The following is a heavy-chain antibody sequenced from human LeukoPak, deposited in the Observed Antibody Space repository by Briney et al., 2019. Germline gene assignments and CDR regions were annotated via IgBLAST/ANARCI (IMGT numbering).Heavy chain of an antibody. D-gene: IGHD1-1*01. J-gene: IGHJ6*03. CDR1: GGSISSYY. CDR3: ARGRVSSSTWYSTYYYYFYMDV. CDR2: IYYSGST. Sequence: SETLSLTCTVSGGSISSYYWSWIRQPPGKGLEWIGYIYYSGSTYYNPSLKSRVTISVDTSKNLFSLRLRSVTAADTAVYFCARGRVSSSTWYSTYYYYFYMDVWGKGATVTVSS. V-gene: IGHV4-59*01.